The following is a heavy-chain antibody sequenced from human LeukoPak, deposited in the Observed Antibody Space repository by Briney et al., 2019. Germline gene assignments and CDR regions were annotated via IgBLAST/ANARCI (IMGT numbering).Heavy chain of an antibody. D-gene: IGHD3-10*01. CDR1: SGSISSYY. Sequence: SETLSLTCTVSSGSISSYYWSWIRQPPGEGLEWIGYIYYSGSTNYNPSLKSRVTISVDTSKNQFSLKLSSVTAADTAVYYCAGYGSGSGAFDIWGQGTMVTVSS. CDR2: IYYSGST. CDR3: AGYGSGSGAFDI. V-gene: IGHV4-59*01. J-gene: IGHJ3*02.